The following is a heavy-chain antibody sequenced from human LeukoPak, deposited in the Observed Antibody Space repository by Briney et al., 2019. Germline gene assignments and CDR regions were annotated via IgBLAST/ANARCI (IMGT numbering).Heavy chain of an antibody. CDR2: IYYSGST. CDR1: GGSISSSSYY. CDR3: ARETAPTGNYYYYYYMDV. Sequence: PSETLSLTCTVSGGSISSSSYYWGWIRQPPGKGLEWIGSIYYSGSTYYNPSLKSRVTILVDTSKNQFSLKLSSVTAADTAVYYCARETAPTGNYYYYYYMDVWGKGTTVTVSS. V-gene: IGHV4-39*07. J-gene: IGHJ6*03.